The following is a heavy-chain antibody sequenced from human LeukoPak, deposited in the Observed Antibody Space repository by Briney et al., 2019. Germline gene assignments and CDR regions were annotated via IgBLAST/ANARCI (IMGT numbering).Heavy chain of an antibody. D-gene: IGHD6-6*01. Sequence: SETLFLTCTVSGGSISSSNYYWGWIRQPPGKGLEWIGTIFYSGSTYYNPSLKSRVTISVDTSKNQFSLKVSSVTASDTAVYHCARVTSSSSLLYYYYYMDVWGKGTTVTVSS. CDR2: IFYSGST. CDR3: ARVTSSSSLLYYYYYMDV. V-gene: IGHV4-39*01. CDR1: GGSISSSNYY. J-gene: IGHJ6*03.